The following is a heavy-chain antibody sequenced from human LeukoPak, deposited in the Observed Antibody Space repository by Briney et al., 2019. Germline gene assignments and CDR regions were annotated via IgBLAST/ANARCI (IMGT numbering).Heavy chain of an antibody. CDR3: ARAGSRRYCSSTSCYPDAFDI. CDR1: GFTFSSYS. D-gene: IGHD2-2*01. CDR2: ISSSSSYI. V-gene: IGHV3-21*01. J-gene: IGHJ3*02. Sequence: GGSLRLSCAASGFTFSSYSMTWVRQAPGKGLEWVSSISSSSSYIYYADSVKGRFTISRDNAKNSLYLQMNSLRAEDTAVYYCARAGSRRYCSSTSCYPDAFDIWGQGTMVTVSS.